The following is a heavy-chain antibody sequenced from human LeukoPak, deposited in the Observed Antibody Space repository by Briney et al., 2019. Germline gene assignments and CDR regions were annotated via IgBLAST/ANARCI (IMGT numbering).Heavy chain of an antibody. D-gene: IGHD1-26*01. J-gene: IGHJ5*02. V-gene: IGHV3-21*01. CDR3: ARAGSGRSPDWFDP. CDR2: FSSIGTYK. Sequence: PGGSLRLSCAASGFTFSDYDMNWVRQAPGQGLEWVSLFSSIGTYKYYADSVKGRFTISRDNARSSLFLQLSSLRAEDTAVYYCARAGSGRSPDWFDPWGQGTLVTVSS. CDR1: GFTFSDYD.